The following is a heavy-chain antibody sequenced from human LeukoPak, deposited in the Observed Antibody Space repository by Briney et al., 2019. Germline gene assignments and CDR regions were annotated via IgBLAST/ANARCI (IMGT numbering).Heavy chain of an antibody. D-gene: IGHD2-15*01. J-gene: IGHJ5*02. V-gene: IGHV4-61*01. CDR2: IYYSGST. CDR1: GGSVSSGSYY. CDR3: AREGRCSGGSCFRGWFDP. Sequence: SETLSLTCSVSGGSVSSGSYYWSWIRQPPGKGLEWIGDIYYSGSTNYNPSLKSRVTISVGTSKNQFSLKLSSVTAADTAVYYCAREGRCSGGSCFRGWFDPWGQGTLVTVSS.